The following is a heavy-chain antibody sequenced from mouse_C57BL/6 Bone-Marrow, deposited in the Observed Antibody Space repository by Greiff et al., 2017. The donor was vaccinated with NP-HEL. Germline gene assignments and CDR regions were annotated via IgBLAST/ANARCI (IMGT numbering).Heavy chain of an antibody. D-gene: IGHD2-4*01. CDR1: GYTFTSYW. CDR3: ARRGKIYYDYPYYFDY. V-gene: IGHV1-53*01. J-gene: IGHJ2*01. Sequence: QVQLQQPGTELVKPGASVKLSCKASGYTFTSYWMHWVKQRPGQGLEWIGNINPSNGGTNYNEKFKSKATLTVDKSSSTAYMQLSSLTSEDSAVYYCARRGKIYYDYPYYFDYWGQGTTLTVSS. CDR2: INPSNGGT.